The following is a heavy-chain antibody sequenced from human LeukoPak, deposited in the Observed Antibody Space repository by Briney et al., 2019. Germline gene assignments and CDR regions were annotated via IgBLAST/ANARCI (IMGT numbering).Heavy chain of an antibody. CDR2: ISYDGSNK. Sequence: GGSLRLSCAASGFTFGSYGMHWVRQAPGKGLEWVAVISYDGSNKYYADSVKGRFTISRDNSKNTLYLQMNSLRAEDTAVYYCAKDVAAAGMGDGMDVWGQGTTVTVSS. CDR1: GFTFGSYG. J-gene: IGHJ6*02. CDR3: AKDVAAAGMGDGMDV. D-gene: IGHD6-13*01. V-gene: IGHV3-30*18.